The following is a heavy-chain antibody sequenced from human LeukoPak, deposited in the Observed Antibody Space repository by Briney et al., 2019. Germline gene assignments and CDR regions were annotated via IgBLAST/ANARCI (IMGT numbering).Heavy chain of an antibody. Sequence: ASVKVSCKASGYTFTGYYMHWVRQAPGQGLEWMGWINPNSGGTNYAQKFQGRVTMTRDTTISTAYMELSRLISDDTAVYFCSRDRPSMVRGVPDVWGQGTTVTVSS. CDR3: SRDRPSMVRGVPDV. CDR2: INPNSGGT. CDR1: GYTFTGYY. J-gene: IGHJ6*02. V-gene: IGHV1-2*02. D-gene: IGHD3-10*01.